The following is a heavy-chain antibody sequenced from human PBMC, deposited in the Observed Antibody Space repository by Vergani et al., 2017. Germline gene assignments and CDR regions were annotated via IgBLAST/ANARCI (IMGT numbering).Heavy chain of an antibody. D-gene: IGHD6-6*01. CDR3: AREYSSSVGCLAY. J-gene: IGHJ4*02. CDR1: GCSISPYY. CDR2: IYTSEST. V-gene: IGHV4-4*07. Sequence: QVQLQESGPGLVKPSETLSLTCIVSGCSISPYYWSWIRQPAGKGLEWIGRIYTSESTNYNPSLKSRVTMSVDTSKNQFPLKLGSVTAADTAVYYCAREYSSSVGCLAYWGQGTMVTVSS.